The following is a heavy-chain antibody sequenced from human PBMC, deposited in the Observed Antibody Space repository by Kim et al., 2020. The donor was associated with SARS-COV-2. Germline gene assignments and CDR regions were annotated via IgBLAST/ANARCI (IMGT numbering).Heavy chain of an antibody. Sequence: GGSLRLSCAASGFTFSDFAMHWVRQAPGKGLEWVSGISSGVGSSDYADSVKGRFTISRDNSKNMLFLQMNSLRAEDTAVYYCANRLAADHWGRGTLVTVSS. CDR2: ISSGVGSS. CDR1: GFTFSDFA. V-gene: IGHV3-23*01. D-gene: IGHD3-22*01. CDR3: ANRLAADH. J-gene: IGHJ4*02.